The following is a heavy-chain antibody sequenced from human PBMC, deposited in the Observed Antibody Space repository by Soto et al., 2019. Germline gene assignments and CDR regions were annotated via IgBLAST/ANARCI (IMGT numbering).Heavy chain of an antibody. V-gene: IGHV3-21*06. CDR3: ARESEDLTSNFDY. CDR1: GFTFTRYS. J-gene: IGHJ4*02. Sequence: VGSLRLSCAASGFTFTRYSMNWVRQAPEKGLKWVSSISSTTNYIYYGDSMKGRFTISRDNAKNSLYLEMNSLRAEDTAVYYCARESEDLTSNFDYWGQGTLVTVSS. CDR2: ISSTTNYI.